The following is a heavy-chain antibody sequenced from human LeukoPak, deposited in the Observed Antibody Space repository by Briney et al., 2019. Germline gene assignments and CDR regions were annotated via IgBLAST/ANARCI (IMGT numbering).Heavy chain of an antibody. CDR3: TKDSVAMVTTSDY. J-gene: IGHJ4*02. CDR2: ISWNSGNI. V-gene: IGHV3-9*01. D-gene: IGHD5-18*01. Sequence: GGSLRLSCAASGFTFDDHAMHWVRQAPGKGLEWVSGISWNSGNIGYADSVEGRFTISRDNAKNSLYLQMNSLRPEDTALYYCTKDSVAMVTTSDYWGQGTLVTVSS. CDR1: GFTFDDHA.